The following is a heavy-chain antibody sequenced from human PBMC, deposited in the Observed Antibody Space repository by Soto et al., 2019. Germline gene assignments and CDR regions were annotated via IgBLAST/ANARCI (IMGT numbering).Heavy chain of an antibody. CDR2: ISGHNGNT. CDR3: ARHLWMGGPYNGMDV. V-gene: IGHV1-18*01. J-gene: IGHJ6*02. Sequence: ASVKVSCKASGYTFTRYGISWVRQAPGQGLEWMGWISGHNGNTNYAQKFQGRVTMTRDTSTSTADMELRSLRSDDSAVDYCARHLWMGGPYNGMDVWGQGTKVTVSS. CDR1: GYTFTRYG. D-gene: IGHD1-26*01.